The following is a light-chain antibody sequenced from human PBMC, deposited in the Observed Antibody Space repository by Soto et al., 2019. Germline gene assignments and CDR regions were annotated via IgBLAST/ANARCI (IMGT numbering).Light chain of an antibody. J-gene: IGKJ2*01. CDR2: DAS. CDR1: QDIRNY. CDR3: QQYDNLPMYT. Sequence: DIQMTQSPPSLSASVGDRVTITCQASQDIRNYLNWYQQKPGKAPKLLIYDASNLETGVPSRFSGSGSGTDFTFTISSLQPEDIATYYCQQYDNLPMYTFGQGTKLEIK. V-gene: IGKV1-33*01.